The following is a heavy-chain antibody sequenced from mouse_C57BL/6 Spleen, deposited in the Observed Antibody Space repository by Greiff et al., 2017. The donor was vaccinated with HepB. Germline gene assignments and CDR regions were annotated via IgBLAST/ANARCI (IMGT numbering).Heavy chain of an antibody. V-gene: IGHV1-59*01. J-gene: IGHJ2*01. Sequence: VQLQQPGAELVRPGTSVKLSCKASGYTFTSYWMHWVKQRPGQGLEWIGVIDPSDSYTNYNQKFKGKATLTVDTSSSTAYMQLSSLTSEDSAVYYCARKYYYGSSYGGDYWGQGTTLTVSS. D-gene: IGHD1-1*01. CDR3: ARKYYYGSSYGGDY. CDR2: IDPSDSYT. CDR1: GYTFTSYW.